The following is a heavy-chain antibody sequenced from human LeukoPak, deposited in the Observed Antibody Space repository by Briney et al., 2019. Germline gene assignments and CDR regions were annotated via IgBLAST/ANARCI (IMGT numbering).Heavy chain of an antibody. CDR1: GGSISTYY. V-gene: IGHV4-59*12. J-gene: IGHJ6*03. Sequence: SETLSLTCTVSGGSISTYYWNWIRQPPGKGLEWIGYIYYSGRTNYNPSLKSRVTISVDTSKNQFSLKLSSVTAADTAVYYCARLHYYYYYMDVWGKGTTVTVSS. CDR3: ARLHYYYYYMDV. CDR2: IYYSGRT.